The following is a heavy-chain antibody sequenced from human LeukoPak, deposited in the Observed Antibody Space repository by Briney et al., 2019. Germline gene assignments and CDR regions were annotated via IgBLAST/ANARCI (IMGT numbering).Heavy chain of an antibody. CDR2: IYYNGST. Sequence: SSETLSLTCTVSGGSIRYYYWSWIRQSPGKGLEWIGYIYYNGSTNYNPSLKSRVTISVDMSKNQFSLKMSSVTAADTAVYYCARAGERPWNYEDWFDPWGQGTLVTVSS. V-gene: IGHV4-59*01. J-gene: IGHJ5*02. D-gene: IGHD1-7*01. CDR3: ARAGERPWNYEDWFDP. CDR1: GGSIRYYY.